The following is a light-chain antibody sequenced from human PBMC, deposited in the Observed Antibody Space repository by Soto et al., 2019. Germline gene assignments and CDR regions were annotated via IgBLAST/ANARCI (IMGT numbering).Light chain of an antibody. Sequence: VLTQSPGTLSLSPGEGATLSCRASQSISNNYLAWYQQKPGQAPRLLLSGASSRATGIPDRFSGSGSGTDFTLTISRLESEDFAVYYCQRYGTSPPHTFGPGTKLEIK. CDR1: QSISNNY. CDR3: QRYGTSPPHT. V-gene: IGKV3-20*01. J-gene: IGKJ2*01. CDR2: GAS.